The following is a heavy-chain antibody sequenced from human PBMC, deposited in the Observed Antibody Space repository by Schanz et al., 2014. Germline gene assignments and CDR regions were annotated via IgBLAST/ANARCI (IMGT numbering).Heavy chain of an antibody. J-gene: IGHJ6*02. Sequence: VQLVESGGGVVQPGGSLRLSCAASRFAFSDWYMSWIRQAPGKGLEWVSYITPSSTSTNYADSVKGRFTISRDNARNSLYLQMNSLRHEDTALYYCARGHWGLDVWGQGTTVTVSS. V-gene: IGHV3-11*06. CDR2: ITPSSTST. CDR1: RFAFSDWY. CDR3: ARGHWGLDV.